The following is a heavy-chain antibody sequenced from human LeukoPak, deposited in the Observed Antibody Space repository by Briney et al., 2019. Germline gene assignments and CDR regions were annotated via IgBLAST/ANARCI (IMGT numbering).Heavy chain of an antibody. CDR1: GFTFSSYW. J-gene: IGHJ6*02. CDR2: IKQDGSEK. Sequence: GESLRLSCAASGFTFSSYWMSWVRQAPGKGLEWVANIKQDGSEKYYVDSVKGRFTISRDNAKNSLYLQMNSLRAEDTAVYYCARDEGIAAAGPMDVWGQGTTVTVSS. D-gene: IGHD6-13*01. CDR3: ARDEGIAAAGPMDV. V-gene: IGHV3-7*01.